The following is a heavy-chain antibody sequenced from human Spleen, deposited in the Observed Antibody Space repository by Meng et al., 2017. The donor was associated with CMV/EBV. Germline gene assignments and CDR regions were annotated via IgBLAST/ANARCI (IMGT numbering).Heavy chain of an antibody. CDR3: ARARVSCSFTSCYSLDV. V-gene: IGHV3-21*01. CDR1: RFPFSSYS. J-gene: IGHJ6*02. CDR2: IDSDSSSYI. D-gene: IGHD2-2*01. Sequence: GGSLRLSCVASRFPFSSYSMNWVRQAPGKGLEWVASIDSDSSSYIYHAGSVKGRFTISRDNAKNSLYLQMNSLRVEDTAVYYCARARVSCSFTSCYSLDVWGQGTTVTVSS.